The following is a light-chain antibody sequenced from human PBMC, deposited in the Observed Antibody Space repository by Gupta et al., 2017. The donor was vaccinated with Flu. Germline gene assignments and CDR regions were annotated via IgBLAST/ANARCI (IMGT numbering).Light chain of an antibody. CDR2: AAS. CDR1: QRISNY. Sequence: DIQMTQSPSSLSASVGDRVTITCRASQRISNYLNWYQQKPGKAPKVLIYAASSLQSGVPYRFSGSGSGIDFTLTINSLQPEDLATYYCQQSYSTPFTFGQGTQVEIK. V-gene: IGKV1-39*01. CDR3: QQSYSTPFT. J-gene: IGKJ1*01.